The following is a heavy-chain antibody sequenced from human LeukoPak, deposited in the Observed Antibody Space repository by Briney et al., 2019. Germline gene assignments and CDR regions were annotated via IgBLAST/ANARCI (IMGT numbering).Heavy chain of an antibody. D-gene: IGHD6-19*01. J-gene: IGHJ4*02. CDR3: AREAAVAGPFDY. CDR1: GFTFSSYA. Sequence: GGSLRLSCAASGFTFSSYAMHWVRQAPGKGLEWVAVISYDGSNKYYADSVKGRSTISRDNSKNTLYLQMNSLRAEDTAVYYCAREAAVAGPFDYWGQGTLVTVSS. CDR2: ISYDGSNK. V-gene: IGHV3-30-3*01.